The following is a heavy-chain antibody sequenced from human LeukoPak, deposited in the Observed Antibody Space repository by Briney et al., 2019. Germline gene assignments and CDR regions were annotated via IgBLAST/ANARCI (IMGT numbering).Heavy chain of an antibody. CDR1: DFMFSDYW. CDR2: INKDGSEE. V-gene: IGHV3-7*01. Sequence: PGGSLRLSCVASDFMFSDYWISWVRQAPGKGPEWVANINKDGSEEHYVDSVKGRFTVSRDNAKNSLFLQMNSLRVEDTAVYYCATYDNWVAGDVWGQGTTVSVSS. D-gene: IGHD1-20*01. J-gene: IGHJ6*02. CDR3: ATYDNWVAGDV.